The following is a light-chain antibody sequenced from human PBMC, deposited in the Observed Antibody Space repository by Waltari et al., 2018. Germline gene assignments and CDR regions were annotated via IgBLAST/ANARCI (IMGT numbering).Light chain of an antibody. CDR3: ATWDDSPTGRWV. CDR1: QSTAGDNV. V-gene: IGLV1-44*01. CDR2: RND. J-gene: IGLJ3*02. Sequence: QSVLTQPPSASGTPGQRVTISCSGSQSTAGDNVVNWYHHVPGTAPKLVIYRNDQRPSGVPDRFTASKSGTSASLAISGLQSEDEGDYYCATWDDSPTGRWVFGGGTRVTVL.